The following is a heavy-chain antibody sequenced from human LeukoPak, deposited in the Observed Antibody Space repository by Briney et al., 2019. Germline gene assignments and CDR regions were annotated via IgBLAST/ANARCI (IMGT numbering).Heavy chain of an antibody. J-gene: IGHJ4*02. CDR1: GFTFSSYS. V-gene: IGHV3-9*01. Sequence: GGSLRLSCAASGFTFSSYSMNWVRQAPGKGLEWVSGISWNSGSIGYADSVKGRFTISRDNAKNSLYLQMNSLRAEDTALYYCAKGRIYYDFWSGYLSWGQGTLVTVSS. D-gene: IGHD3-3*01. CDR2: ISWNSGSI. CDR3: AKGRIYYDFWSGYLS.